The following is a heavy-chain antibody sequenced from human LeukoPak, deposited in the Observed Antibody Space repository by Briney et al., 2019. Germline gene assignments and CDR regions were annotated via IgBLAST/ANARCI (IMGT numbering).Heavy chain of an antibody. Sequence: SETLSLTCAVYGGSFSGYYWSWIRQPRGKGLEWIGYIYYSGSTNYNPSLKSRVTISVDTSKNQFSLKLSSVTAADTAVYYCARGGSAVTTDYWGQGTLVTVSS. J-gene: IGHJ4*02. CDR2: IYYSGST. CDR1: GGSFSGYY. D-gene: IGHD4-17*01. CDR3: ARGGSAVTTDY. V-gene: IGHV4-59*01.